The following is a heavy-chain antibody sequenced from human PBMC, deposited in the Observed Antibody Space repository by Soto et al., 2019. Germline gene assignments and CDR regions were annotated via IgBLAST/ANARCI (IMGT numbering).Heavy chain of an antibody. CDR1: GFTFSSYW. J-gene: IGHJ4*02. D-gene: IGHD2-15*01. Sequence: EVQLVESGGGLVQPGGSLRLSCAASGFTFSSYWMHWVRQAPGKGLVWVSRINSDGSSTSYADSVKGRFTISRDNAKNTLYLQMNSPRAEDTALYFCSRVYLTGGSCYNLHYWGQGTLVTVSS. CDR3: SRVYLTGGSCYNLHY. V-gene: IGHV3-74*01. CDR2: INSDGSST.